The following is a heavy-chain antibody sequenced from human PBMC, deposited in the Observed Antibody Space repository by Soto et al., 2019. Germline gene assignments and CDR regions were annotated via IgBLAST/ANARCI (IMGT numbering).Heavy chain of an antibody. CDR1: GYTFTSYG. CDR3: AICSGGSCYYYYYYGMDV. V-gene: IGHV1-18*01. Sequence: ASVKVSCKASGYTFTSYGISWVRQAPGQGLEWMGWISAYNGNTNYAQKLQGRVTMTTDTSTSTAYMELRSLRSDDTAVYYCAICSGGSCYYYYYYGMDVWGQGTTVTVSS. CDR2: ISAYNGNT. D-gene: IGHD2-15*01. J-gene: IGHJ6*02.